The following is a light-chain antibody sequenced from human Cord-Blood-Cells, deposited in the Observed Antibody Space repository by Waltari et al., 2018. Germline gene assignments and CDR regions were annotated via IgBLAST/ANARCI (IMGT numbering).Light chain of an antibody. CDR2: AAS. CDR1: QSISSY. J-gene: IGKJ4*01. CDR3: QQSYSTPLT. Sequence: DIQMTQSPSSLSASVGDRVTITCRASQSISSYLNWYQQKPGKAPKLLIYAASSLQSGVPSSFSGSGSGTDFTLTISRLQPEDFATYYCQQSYSTPLTCGGGTKVEIK. V-gene: IGKV1-39*01.